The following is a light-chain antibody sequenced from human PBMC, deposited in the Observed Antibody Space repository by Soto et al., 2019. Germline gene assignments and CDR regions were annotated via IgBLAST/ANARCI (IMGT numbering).Light chain of an antibody. J-gene: IGLJ2*01. CDR3: QVWDSSTGDVV. V-gene: IGLV3-9*01. CDR2: RDS. Sequence: SYELTQPLSVSVALGQTARITCGGSNIGSKNVHWYQQKPGQAPVLVIYRDSNRPSGIPERFSGSNSGNTATLTISRAQAGDEADYYCQVWDSSTGDVVFGGGAKLTVL. CDR1: NIGSKN.